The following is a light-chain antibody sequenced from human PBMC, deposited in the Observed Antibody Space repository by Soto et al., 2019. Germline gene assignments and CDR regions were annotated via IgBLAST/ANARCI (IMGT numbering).Light chain of an antibody. CDR3: SSYAGSTIVV. CDR1: SSDVGGYNY. Sequence: QSVLTQPPSASGSPGQSVTISCTGTSSDVGGYNYVSWYQQHPGKAPKLMIYEVSKRPSGVPDRFSGSKSGNTASLTVSGLQAEDEADYYCSSYAGSTIVVFCGGTKLTVL. CDR2: EVS. J-gene: IGLJ2*01. V-gene: IGLV2-8*01.